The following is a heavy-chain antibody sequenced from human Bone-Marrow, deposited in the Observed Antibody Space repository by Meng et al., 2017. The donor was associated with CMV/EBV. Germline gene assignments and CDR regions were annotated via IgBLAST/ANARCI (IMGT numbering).Heavy chain of an antibody. CDR3: ARTLSGRGDYYYGMDV. CDR1: GFTFSSYD. V-gene: IGHV3-13*01. Sequence: GESLKISCAASGFTFSSYDMHWVRQATGKGLEWVSAIGTAGDTYYPGSVKGRFTISRENAKNSLYLQMNSLRAGDTAVYYCARTLSGRGDYYYGMDVWGKGTTVTVSA. CDR2: IGTAGDT. J-gene: IGHJ6*04.